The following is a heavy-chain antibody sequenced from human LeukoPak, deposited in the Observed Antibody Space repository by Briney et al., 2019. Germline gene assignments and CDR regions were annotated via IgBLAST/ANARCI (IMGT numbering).Heavy chain of an antibody. CDR3: ARDYAFDI. V-gene: IGHV4-59*01. CDR1: GDSISSYY. Sequence: SETLSLTCTVSGDSISSYYWSWIRQPPGKGPEWIGCIYYSGNTNYNPSLKSRVTISIDTSKNQFSLKLSSVTAADTAVYYYARDYAFDIWGQGTMVTVSS. J-gene: IGHJ3*02. CDR2: IYYSGNT.